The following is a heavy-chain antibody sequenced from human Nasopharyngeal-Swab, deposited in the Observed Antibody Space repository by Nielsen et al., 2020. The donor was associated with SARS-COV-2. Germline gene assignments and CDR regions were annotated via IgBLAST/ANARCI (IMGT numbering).Heavy chain of an antibody. D-gene: IGHD2-2*03. CDR3: AKWDGYCSSTSCYNWFDP. J-gene: IGHJ5*02. V-gene: IGHV3-9*01. Sequence: WIRQPPGKGLERVSGISWNSGSIGYADSVKGRFTISRDNAKNSLYLQMNSLRAEDTALYYCAKWDGYCSSTSCYNWFDPWGQGTLVTVSS. CDR2: ISWNSGSI.